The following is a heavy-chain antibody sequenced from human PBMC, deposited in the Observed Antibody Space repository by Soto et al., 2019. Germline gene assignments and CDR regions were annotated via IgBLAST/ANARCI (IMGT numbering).Heavy chain of an antibody. CDR3: ARGAYGSGRDGAFDI. V-gene: IGHV4-31*03. CDR2: IYYSGST. J-gene: IGHJ3*02. D-gene: IGHD3-10*01. Sequence: QVQLQESGPGLVKPSQTLSLTCTVSGGSISSGGYYWSWIRQHPGKGLEWIGYIYYSGSTYYNPSLKSRVTISVDTSKNQFSLKLSSVTAADTAVYYCARGAYGSGRDGAFDIWGQGTMVTVSS. CDR1: GGSISSGGYY.